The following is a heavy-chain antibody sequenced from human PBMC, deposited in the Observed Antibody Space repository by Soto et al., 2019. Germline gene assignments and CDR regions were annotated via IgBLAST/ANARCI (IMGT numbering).Heavy chain of an antibody. Sequence: QITLKESGPPLVKPTQTLTLTCTFSGFSLRISGVGVGWIRQPPGKALEWLALIYWDDDKRYSPSLKSRLTITNDTPKNQVVPTMTNMDPVDTATYYCAHSATVSDAFDIWGQGTMVTVSS. D-gene: IGHD2-15*01. J-gene: IGHJ3*02. CDR1: GFSLRISGVG. CDR3: AHSATVSDAFDI. V-gene: IGHV2-5*02. CDR2: IYWDDDK.